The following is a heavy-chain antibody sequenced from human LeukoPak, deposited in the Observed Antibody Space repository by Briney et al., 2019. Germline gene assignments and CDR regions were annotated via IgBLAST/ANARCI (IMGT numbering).Heavy chain of an antibody. CDR2: IKSDGSST. CDR3: ARVGSYDFWRDGSYFDY. D-gene: IGHD3-3*01. Sequence: GGSLRLSCAASGFTFSSYWMHWVRQAPGKGLVWVSRIKSDGSSTSYADSVKGRFTISRDKAKDTLYLQMNSLRAEDTAVYYCARVGSYDFWRDGSYFDYWGQGTLVTVSS. J-gene: IGHJ4*02. CDR1: GFTFSSYW. V-gene: IGHV3-74*01.